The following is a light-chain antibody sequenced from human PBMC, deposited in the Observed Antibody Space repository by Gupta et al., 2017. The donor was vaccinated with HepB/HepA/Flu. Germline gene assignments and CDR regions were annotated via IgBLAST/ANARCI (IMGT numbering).Light chain of an antibody. V-gene: IGKV1-39*01. CDR2: AAS. Sequence: VGDRVPITCRASQSISSYLNWYQQKPGKAPKLLIYAASSLQSGVPSRFSGSGSGTDFTLTISSLQPEDFATYYCQQSYSTPRNFGQGTKLEIK. J-gene: IGKJ2*02. CDR3: QQSYSTPRN. CDR1: QSISSY.